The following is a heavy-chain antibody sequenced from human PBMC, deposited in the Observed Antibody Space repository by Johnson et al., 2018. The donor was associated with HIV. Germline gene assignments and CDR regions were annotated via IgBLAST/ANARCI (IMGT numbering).Heavy chain of an antibody. CDR2: ISYDGTNQ. Sequence: QVQLVQSGGGLVQPGGSLRLSCAASGFAFSRFAMHWVRQVPDKGLEWVAVISYDGTNQYHADSVKGRFTISRDNSKNTLYLQMNSPRAEDTALYYCAKSTQATIARESGPYGAFDIWGQGTMVTVSS. D-gene: IGHD3-10*01. CDR3: AKSTQATIARESGPYGAFDI. J-gene: IGHJ3*02. V-gene: IGHV3-30*18. CDR1: GFAFSRFA.